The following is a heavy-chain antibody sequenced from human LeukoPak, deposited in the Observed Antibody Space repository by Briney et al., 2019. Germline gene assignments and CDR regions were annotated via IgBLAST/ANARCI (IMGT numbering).Heavy chain of an antibody. Sequence: PGGSLRLSCVASGFTFSDYYMSWIRQAPGKGLEWVSYTSSSGSTIYYADSVKGRFTISMDNAKNSLYLQMNSLRAEDTAVYYCARRGYSYGTLDYWGQGTLVTVSS. J-gene: IGHJ4*02. CDR2: TSSSGSTI. CDR3: ARRGYSYGTLDY. V-gene: IGHV3-11*01. CDR1: GFTFSDYY. D-gene: IGHD5-18*01.